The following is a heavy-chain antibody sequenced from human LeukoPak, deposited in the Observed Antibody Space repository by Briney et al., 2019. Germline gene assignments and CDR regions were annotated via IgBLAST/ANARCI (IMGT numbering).Heavy chain of an antibody. D-gene: IGHD3-22*01. J-gene: IGHJ5*02. CDR3: AKHDPRRVVITNWFDP. CDR1: GFTFNTYA. Sequence: GGSLRLSCEASGFTFNTYAIYWVRQAPGKGLEWVSAISGSGGITYYADSVKGRFTITRGNSKNTLYLQMNSLRAEDTAVYYCAKHDPRRVVITNWFDPWGQGTLVTVSS. V-gene: IGHV3-23*01. CDR2: ISGSGGIT.